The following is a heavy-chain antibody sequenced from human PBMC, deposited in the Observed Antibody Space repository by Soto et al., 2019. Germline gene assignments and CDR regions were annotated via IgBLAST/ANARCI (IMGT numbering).Heavy chain of an antibody. D-gene: IGHD4-17*01. CDR3: ARGSAGDYAPYYYYYMDV. CDR2: IYYSGST. CDR1: GGSISSGGYY. Sequence: PSETLSLTCTVSGGSISSGGYYWSWIRQHPGKGLEWIGYIYYSGSTYYNPSLKSRVTISVDTSKNQFSLKLSSVTAADTAVYYCARGSAGDYAPYYYYYMDVWGKGTTVTVSS. J-gene: IGHJ6*03. V-gene: IGHV4-31*03.